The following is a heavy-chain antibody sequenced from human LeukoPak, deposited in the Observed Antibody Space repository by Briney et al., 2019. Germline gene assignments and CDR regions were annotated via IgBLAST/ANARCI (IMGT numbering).Heavy chain of an antibody. J-gene: IGHJ4*02. Sequence: GASVKVSCKASGYTFTSYGISWVRQAPGQGLEWMGWISAYNGNTNYAQKLQGRVTMTTDTSTSIAYMELRRLRSDDTAVYYRARVPRYYYDSSGYQKGRYYFDYWGQGTLVTVSS. CDR2: ISAYNGNT. CDR1: GYTFTSYG. V-gene: IGHV1-18*01. CDR3: ARVPRYYYDSSGYQKGRYYFDY. D-gene: IGHD3-22*01.